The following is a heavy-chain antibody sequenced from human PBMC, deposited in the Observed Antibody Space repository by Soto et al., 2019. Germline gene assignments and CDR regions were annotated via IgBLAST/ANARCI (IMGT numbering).Heavy chain of an antibody. CDR1: GYTVTNSG. CDR2: IRVNNGDT. J-gene: IGHJ4*02. D-gene: IGHD2-21*02. Sequence: QVQLVQSGAEVKKPGASVKVSCKASGYTVTNSGFSWVRQAPGQGLEWVGWIRVNNGDTHYAQKVQGRVTLTTDTSTSTAFMELRSLRSDDTAVYYCARDLGFSDFDGQYWGQGTLITVSS. CDR3: ARDLGFSDFDGQY. V-gene: IGHV1-18*01.